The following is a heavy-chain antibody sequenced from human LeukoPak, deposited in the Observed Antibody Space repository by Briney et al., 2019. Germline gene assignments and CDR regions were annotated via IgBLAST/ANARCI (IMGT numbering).Heavy chain of an antibody. V-gene: IGHV3-21*01. CDR1: GFTFSSYS. Sequence: GRSLRLSCAASGFTFSSYSMNWVRQAPGKGLEWVSSISSSSSYIYYADSVKGRFTISRDNAKNSLYLQMNSLRAEDTAVYYCAGKGPMVGAPYYYYMDVWGKGTTVTVSS. D-gene: IGHD1-26*01. CDR3: AGKGPMVGAPYYYYMDV. J-gene: IGHJ6*03. CDR2: ISSSSSYI.